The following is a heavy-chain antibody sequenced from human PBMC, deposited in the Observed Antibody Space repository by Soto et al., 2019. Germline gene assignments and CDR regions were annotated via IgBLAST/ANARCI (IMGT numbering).Heavy chain of an antibody. CDR2: FDPEDGET. CDR3: ATGYRGGFDY. V-gene: IGHV1-24*01. J-gene: IGHJ4*02. CDR1: GYTLTELS. D-gene: IGHD5-18*01. Sequence: ASVKVSCKVSGYTLTELSMHWVRQAPGKGLEWMGGFDPEDGETIYAQKFQGRVTMTGDTSTDTAYMELSSLRSEDTAVYYCATGYRGGFDYWGQGTLVTVSS.